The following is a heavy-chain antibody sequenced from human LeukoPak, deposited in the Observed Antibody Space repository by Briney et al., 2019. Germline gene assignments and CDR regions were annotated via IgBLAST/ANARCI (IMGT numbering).Heavy chain of an antibody. J-gene: IGHJ4*02. CDR2: INPSGGGT. D-gene: IGHD3-22*01. V-gene: IGHV1-46*01. Sequence: ASVKVSCKASGYTFTTYYLHWVRQAPGQGLEWMGMINPSGGGTYYAQKFQGRVTMTRDTSTSTIYMELSSLRSEDTAVYYCARDHYDSSSSYSYFDYWGQGTLVTVSS. CDR3: ARDHYDSSSSYSYFDY. CDR1: GYTFTTYY.